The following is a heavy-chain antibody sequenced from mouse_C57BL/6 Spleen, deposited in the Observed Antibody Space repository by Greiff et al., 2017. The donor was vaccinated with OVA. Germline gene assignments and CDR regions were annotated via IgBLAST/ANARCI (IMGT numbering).Heavy chain of an antibody. J-gene: IGHJ4*01. V-gene: IGHV1-81*01. Sequence: QVQLQQSGAELARPGASVKLSCKASGYTFTSYGISWVKQRTGQGLEWIGEIYPRSGNTYYNEKFKGKATLTADKSSSTAYMELRSLTSEDSAVYFCARADDGYYVRAMDYWGQGTSVTVSS. CDR2: IYPRSGNT. D-gene: IGHD2-3*01. CDR1: GYTFTSYG. CDR3: ARADDGYYVRAMDY.